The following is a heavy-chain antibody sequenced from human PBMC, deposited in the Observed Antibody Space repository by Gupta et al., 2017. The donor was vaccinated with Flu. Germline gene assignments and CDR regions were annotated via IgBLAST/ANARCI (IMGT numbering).Heavy chain of an antibody. V-gene: IGHV3-48*02. CDR1: GFTFSDSH. J-gene: IGHJ4*02. CDR2: IGSGGNT. D-gene: IGHD3-16*01. Sequence: EVQLVESGGGLVQLGGSLRLTCVISGFTFSDSHMNWIRQAPGKGLEWISYIGSGGNTDYADSVRGRFTISRDNARDSLFLQMNSLRDEDTALYYCARDLNWAFIFWGQGALVTVSS. CDR3: ARDLNWAFIF.